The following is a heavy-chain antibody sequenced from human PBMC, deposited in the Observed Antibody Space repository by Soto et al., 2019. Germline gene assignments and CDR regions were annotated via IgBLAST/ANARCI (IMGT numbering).Heavy chain of an antibody. CDR2: ICYSGST. CDR3: ASEESGLFDY. Sequence: PSETLSLTCTVSGDSLSRADYCWSWIRQAPEKGLEWIGYICYSGSTYHNPSLKSRTSMSVDTSKRQFSLTLTSVTAADTAVYYCASEESGLFDYWGQGRLVTVSS. V-gene: IGHV4-30-4*08. J-gene: IGHJ4*02. D-gene: IGHD5-12*01. CDR1: GDSLSRADYC.